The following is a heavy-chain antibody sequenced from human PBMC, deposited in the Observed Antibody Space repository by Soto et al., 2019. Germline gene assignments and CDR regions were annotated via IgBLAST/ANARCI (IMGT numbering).Heavy chain of an antibody. V-gene: IGHV4-30-2*01. CDR1: GGSISSGSYS. CDR2: IYLRGST. Sequence: QLQLQESGSGLVKPSQTLSLTCAVSGGSISSGSYSWSWIRQPPGKGLEWIAYIYLRGSTYYNPSLKSRVIISIDRSRNQFSLRLKSVTAADTAVYYCARRGGAFDVWGQGTMVTVSS. D-gene: IGHD3-16*01. J-gene: IGHJ3*01. CDR3: ARRGGAFDV.